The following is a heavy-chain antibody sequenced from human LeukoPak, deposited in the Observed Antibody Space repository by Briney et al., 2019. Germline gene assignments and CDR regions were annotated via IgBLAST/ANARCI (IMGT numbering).Heavy chain of an antibody. J-gene: IGHJ4*02. D-gene: IGHD3-22*01. V-gene: IGHV3-30*04. Sequence: GRSLRLSCAASGFTFSSYAMHWVRQAPGKGLEWVAVISYDGSNKYYADSVKGRFTISRDNSKNTLYLQRNSLRAEDTAVYYCARSTVGSGYYFDYWGQGTLVTVSS. CDR2: ISYDGSNK. CDR1: GFTFSSYA. CDR3: ARSTVGSGYYFDY.